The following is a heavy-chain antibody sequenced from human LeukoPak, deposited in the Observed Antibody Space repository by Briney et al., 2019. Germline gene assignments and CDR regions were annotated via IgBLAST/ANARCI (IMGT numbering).Heavy chain of an antibody. CDR3: ARDWDTAMVTWWFDP. CDR2: INPNSGGT. D-gene: IGHD5-18*01. CDR1: GYTFTGYY. J-gene: IGHJ5*02. V-gene: IGHV1-2*02. Sequence: GASVKVSCKASGYTFTGYYMHWVRQAPGQGLEWMGWINPNSGGTNYAQKFQGRVTMTRDTSISTAYMELSRLRSDDTAVYYCARDWDTAMVTWWFDPWGQGTLVTVSP.